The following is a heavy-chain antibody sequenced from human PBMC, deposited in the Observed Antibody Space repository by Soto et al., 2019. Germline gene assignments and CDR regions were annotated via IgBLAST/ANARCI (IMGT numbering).Heavy chain of an antibody. CDR3: ARGLGGRMDD. CDR1: GTIFSSYT. Sequence: QVQLVQSGAEVKKPGSSVRVSCKASGTIFSSYTISWVRQAPGKGLEWMGRIIPILGETNSAQKFQGRVTLTADKATNTAYMELNSLRLEDTVLYYCARGLGGRMDDWGQGTTVTVSS. V-gene: IGHV1-69*08. CDR2: IIPILGET. D-gene: IGHD3-16*01. J-gene: IGHJ6*02.